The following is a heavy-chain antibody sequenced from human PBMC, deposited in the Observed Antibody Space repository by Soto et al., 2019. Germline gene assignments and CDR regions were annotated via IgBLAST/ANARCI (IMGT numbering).Heavy chain of an antibody. Sequence: GASVKVSCKASAYTFTGYYMHWVRHAPGQGLEWMGWINPNSGGTNYAQKFQGWVTMTRDTSISTAYMELSRLRSDDTAVYYCARDSGYDLMREYYYYYMDVWGKGTTVTVSS. D-gene: IGHD5-12*01. CDR1: AYTFTGYY. CDR2: INPNSGGT. CDR3: ARDSGYDLMREYYYYYMDV. J-gene: IGHJ6*03. V-gene: IGHV1-2*04.